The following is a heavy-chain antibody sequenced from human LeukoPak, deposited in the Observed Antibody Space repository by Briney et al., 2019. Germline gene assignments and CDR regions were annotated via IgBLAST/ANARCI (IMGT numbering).Heavy chain of an antibody. D-gene: IGHD5-24*01. V-gene: IGHV4-59*08. CDR1: GASISSYY. CDR2: IYHSGST. J-gene: IGHJ4*02. CDR3: ARSPYYDRDGYQFDY. Sequence: SETLSLTCSVSGASISSYYWSWVRQPPGKGLEWIAYIYHSGSTSYNPALKSRATISLDTSKSQFSLKLSSVTAADTAIYYCARSPYYDRDGYQFDYWGQGTLVTVSS.